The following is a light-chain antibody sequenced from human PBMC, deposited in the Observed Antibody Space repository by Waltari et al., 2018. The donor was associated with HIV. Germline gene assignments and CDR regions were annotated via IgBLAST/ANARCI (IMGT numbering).Light chain of an antibody. CDR1: QGISSY. V-gene: IGKV1D-8*01. J-gene: IGKJ1*01. Sequence: VIWLTQSPSLLSASTGDRVTISSRMSQGISSYLALYQQKPGKAPELLIYAASTLQSGVPSRFSGSGSGTDFTLTISCLQSEDFATYYCQQYYSFPWTFGQGTKVEIK. CDR2: AAS. CDR3: QQYYSFPWT.